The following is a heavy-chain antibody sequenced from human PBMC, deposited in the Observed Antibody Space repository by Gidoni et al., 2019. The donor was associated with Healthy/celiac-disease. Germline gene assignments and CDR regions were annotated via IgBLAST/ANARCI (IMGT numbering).Heavy chain of an antibody. J-gene: IGHJ3*02. CDR1: GCTFNSYA. Sequence: EVQLVESGGGLVEHGGSLRRPGAASGCTFNSYAMSWVRQAPGKGLEWFSAISGSGGSTYYAASVKGRFTISRDNSKNTLYLQMNSLRAEDTAVYYCASRLARGGYAFDIWGQGTMVTVSS. CDR2: ISGSGGST. V-gene: IGHV3-23*04. D-gene: IGHD1-1*01. CDR3: ASRLARGGYAFDI.